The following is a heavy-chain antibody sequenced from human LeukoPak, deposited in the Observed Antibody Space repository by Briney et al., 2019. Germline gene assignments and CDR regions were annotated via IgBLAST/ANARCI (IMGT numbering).Heavy chain of an antibody. Sequence: ASVKVSCKASGYTFTGYYMHWVRQAPGQGLEWMGWINPNSGGTNYAQKFQGRVTMTRDTSISTAYMELSRLRSDDTAVYYCARDLNYREDYCYMDVWGKGTTVTVSS. CDR2: INPNSGGT. CDR1: GYTFTGYY. D-gene: IGHD1-7*01. CDR3: ARDLNYREDYCYMDV. V-gene: IGHV1-2*02. J-gene: IGHJ6*03.